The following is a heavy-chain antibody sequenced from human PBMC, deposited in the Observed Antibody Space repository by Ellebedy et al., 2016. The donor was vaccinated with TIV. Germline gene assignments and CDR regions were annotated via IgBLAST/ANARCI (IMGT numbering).Heavy chain of an antibody. V-gene: IGHV3-30*18. J-gene: IGHJ4*02. D-gene: IGHD3-9*01. CDR1: GFTFSSYG. Sequence: GESLKISCAASGFTFSSYGMHWVRQAPGKGLEWVAVISYDGSNKYYADSVKGRFTISRDNSKNTLYLQMNSLRAEDTAVYYCAKTERYFDWFSPNDYWGQGTLVTVSS. CDR3: AKTERYFDWFSPNDY. CDR2: ISYDGSNK.